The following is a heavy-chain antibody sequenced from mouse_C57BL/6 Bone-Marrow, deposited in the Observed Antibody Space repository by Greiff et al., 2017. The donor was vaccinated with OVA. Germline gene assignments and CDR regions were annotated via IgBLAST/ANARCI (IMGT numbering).Heavy chain of an antibody. CDR3: ARDYGSSHYYAMDY. CDR2: IDPSDSYT. V-gene: IGHV1-69*01. D-gene: IGHD1-1*01. Sequence: QVQLQQPGAELVMPGASVKLSCKASGYTFTSYWMHWVKQRPGQGLEWIGEIDPSDSYTNYNQKFKGKSTLTVDKSSSTAYMQLSSLTSEDSAVYDCARDYGSSHYYAMDYWGQGTSVTVSS. J-gene: IGHJ4*01. CDR1: GYTFTSYW.